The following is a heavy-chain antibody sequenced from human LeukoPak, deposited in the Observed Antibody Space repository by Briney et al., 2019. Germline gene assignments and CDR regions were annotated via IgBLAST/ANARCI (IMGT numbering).Heavy chain of an antibody. CDR2: IYYSGST. CDR3: ARWVAATLRDYYFDY. Sequence: SETLSLTCTVSGGSISSSSYYWGWIRQPPGKGLEWIGSIYYSGSTYYNPSLKSRVTISVDTSKNQFSLKLSSVTAADTAVYYCARWVAATLRDYYFDYWGQGTLVTVSS. V-gene: IGHV4-39*07. D-gene: IGHD2-15*01. CDR1: GGSISSSSYY. J-gene: IGHJ4*02.